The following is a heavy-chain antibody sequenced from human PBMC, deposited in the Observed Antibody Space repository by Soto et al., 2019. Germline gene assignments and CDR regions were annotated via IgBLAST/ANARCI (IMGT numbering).Heavy chain of an antibody. CDR3: VIDIR. V-gene: IGHV3-74*01. CDR2: INSDGTTT. Sequence: EVQLVESGGGLVQPGGSLRLSCAASGFTFNNFWMYWVRQTPEKGLVWVSGINSDGTTTIYADSVKGRFTISRDNAKNTLYLQMISLTVEDTAIYYYVIDIRWGQGTLVTVSS. CDR1: GFTFNNFW. J-gene: IGHJ4*02.